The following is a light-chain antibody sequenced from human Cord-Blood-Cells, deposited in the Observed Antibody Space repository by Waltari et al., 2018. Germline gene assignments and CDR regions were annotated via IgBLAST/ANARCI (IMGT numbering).Light chain of an antibody. J-gene: IGKJ3*01. CDR1: QNISSY. V-gene: IGKV1-39*01. CDR2: AAS. Sequence: LHMTQSPSSLSASVGASSTITCRASQNISSYLNWYPQKPGKAPKLLIYAASSLQSGVPSRFSGSGSGTDFTLTISSLQPEDFATYYCQQSYSTPFTFGPGTKVDIK. CDR3: QQSYSTPFT.